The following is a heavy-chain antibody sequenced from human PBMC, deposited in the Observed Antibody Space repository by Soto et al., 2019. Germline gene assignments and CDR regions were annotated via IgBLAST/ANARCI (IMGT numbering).Heavy chain of an antibody. CDR2: INPNSGGT. J-gene: IGHJ5*02. CDR3: AREYYYDSSGYRVPFDP. D-gene: IGHD3-22*01. Sequence: GASVKVSCKASGYTFTGYYMHWVRQAPGQGLEWMGWINPNSGGTNYAQKFQGWVTMTRDTSISTAYMELSRLRSDDTAVYYCAREYYYDSSGYRVPFDPWGQGTLVTVSS. CDR1: GYTFTGYY. V-gene: IGHV1-2*04.